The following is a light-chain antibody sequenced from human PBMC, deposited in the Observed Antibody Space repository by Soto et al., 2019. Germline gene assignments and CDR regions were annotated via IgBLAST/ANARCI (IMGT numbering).Light chain of an antibody. CDR3: QQRSNWPPPFT. CDR2: DAS. Sequence: EMVLTQSPATLSLSPGERATLACRASQSFSSYLAWYQQKPGQAPSLLIYDASNRATGIPARFSGSGSGTDFTITISSLDPEDFAVYYCQQRSNWPPPFTFGPANKGDI. V-gene: IGKV3-11*01. CDR1: QSFSSY. J-gene: IGKJ3*01.